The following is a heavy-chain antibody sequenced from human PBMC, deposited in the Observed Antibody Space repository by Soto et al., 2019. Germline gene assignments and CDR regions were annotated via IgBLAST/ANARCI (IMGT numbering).Heavy chain of an antibody. D-gene: IGHD3-10*01. J-gene: IGHJ5*02. CDR3: ARRILWFGHNWFDP. CDR1: VGSISSYY. V-gene: IGHV4-59*01. Sequence: PSETLSLTCTVSVGSISSYYWSWIRQPPGKGLEWIGYIYYSGSTNYNPSLKSRVTISVDTSKNQFSLKLSSVTAADTAVYYYARRILWFGHNWFDPWGQGTLVTVSS. CDR2: IYYSGST.